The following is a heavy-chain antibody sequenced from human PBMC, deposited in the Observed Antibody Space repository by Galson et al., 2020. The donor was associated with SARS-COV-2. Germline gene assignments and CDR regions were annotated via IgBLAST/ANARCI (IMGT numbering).Heavy chain of an antibody. Sequence: GESLKISCTTSGFTFGVYSMSWVRQAPGKGLEWVGFIRSKAYGGTTEYAASVKGRFTISRDDSKSIAYLQMNSLKTEDTARYYCTRAFVQRFVGHVFDMWGQGTMVTVSS. CDR1: GFTFGVYS. D-gene: IGHD3-16*01. V-gene: IGHV3-49*04. CDR2: IRSKAYGGTT. CDR3: TRAFVQRFVGHVFDM. J-gene: IGHJ3*02.